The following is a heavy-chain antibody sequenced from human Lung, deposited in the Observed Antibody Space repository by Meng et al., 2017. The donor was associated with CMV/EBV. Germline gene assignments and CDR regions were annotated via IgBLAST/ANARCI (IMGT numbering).Heavy chain of an antibody. J-gene: IGHJ1*01. V-gene: IGHV4-4*02. Sequence: QVQFREPGPALVKPSETLSLTCAVSGDSITNHNWWAWVRQPPGKGLEWIGEIPHRGSSAYNPSLKSRVSMSIDKSKNQFSLKLTSVTAADTAVYHCLRRSGGSVWGQGTLVTVSS. CDR2: IPHRGSS. CDR1: GDSITNHNW. CDR3: LRRSGGSV. D-gene: IGHD3-10*01.